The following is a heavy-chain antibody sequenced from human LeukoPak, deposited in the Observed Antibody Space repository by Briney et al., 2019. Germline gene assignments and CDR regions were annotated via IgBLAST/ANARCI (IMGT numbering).Heavy chain of an antibody. V-gene: IGHV3-30*18. CDR2: ISYDGSNK. J-gene: IGHJ3*02. CDR1: GFTFSSYG. Sequence: PGRSLRLSCAASGFTFSSYGMHWVRQAPGKGLEWVAVISYDGSNKYYADSVEGRFTISRDNSKNTLYLQMNSLRAEDTAVYYCAKDHGIAAAGNEGDAFDIWGQGTMVTVSS. D-gene: IGHD6-13*01. CDR3: AKDHGIAAAGNEGDAFDI.